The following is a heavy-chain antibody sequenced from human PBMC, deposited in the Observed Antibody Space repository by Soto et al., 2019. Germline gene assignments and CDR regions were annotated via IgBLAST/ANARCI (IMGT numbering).Heavy chain of an antibody. V-gene: IGHV4-4*02. CDR1: VPAISRSNW. J-gene: IGHJ3*02. CDR2: IYHSGST. D-gene: IGHD3-9*01. CDR3: ARATGNYDILTGYYPQAFDI. Sequence: SYPLPQTCAASVPAISRSNWWRLVRQPPGRGVEWIGKIYHSGSTTYNPSLKSRVTISVDNSKNQFSLKLSSVTAADTAVYYCARATGNYDILTGYYPQAFDIWGQGTMVT.